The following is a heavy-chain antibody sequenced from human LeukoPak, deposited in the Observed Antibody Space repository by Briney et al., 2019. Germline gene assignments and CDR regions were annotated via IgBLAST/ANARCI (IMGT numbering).Heavy chain of an antibody. CDR3: ARATYPAWFDP. CDR1: GGSFSGYY. CDR2: IYYSGST. Sequence: SETLSLTCAVYGGSFSGYYWSWIRQPPGKGLEWIGYIYYSGSTYYNPSLKSRVTISVDTSKNQFSLKLSSVTAADTAVYYCARATYPAWFDPWGQGTLVTVSS. V-gene: IGHV4-34*09. J-gene: IGHJ5*02.